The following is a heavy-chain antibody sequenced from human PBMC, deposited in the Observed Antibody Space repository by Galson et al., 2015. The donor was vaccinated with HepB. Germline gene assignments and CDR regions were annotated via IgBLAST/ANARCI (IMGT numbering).Heavy chain of an antibody. J-gene: IGHJ3*01. CDR3: AKGRPTSSPTDSFDV. V-gene: IGHV3-23*01. CDR2: IRRKGRGT. CDR1: GFTVTSYA. Sequence: SLRLSCAASGFTVTSYAMSWVRQAPGKGLEWVSIIRRKGRGTYYTDSVKGRFTISRDTSKNTLFVQMNSLRAEDTSVYYCAKGRPTSSPTDSFDVWGQGTAVTVSS. D-gene: IGHD6-6*01.